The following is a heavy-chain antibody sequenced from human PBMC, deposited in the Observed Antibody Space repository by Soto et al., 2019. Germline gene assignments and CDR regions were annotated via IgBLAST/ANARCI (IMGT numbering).Heavy chain of an antibody. Sequence: QVQLRQWGAGLLKPSEALYLTCAVYGGSFSGYSWTWIRQPPGTGLEWIGEINHSGSTNYNPSLKSRVTISVDTSKNQFSLKLTSVTAADTAVYYCARDKITGLFDYWGQGTLVTVSS. D-gene: IGHD2-8*02. CDR2: INHSGST. V-gene: IGHV4-34*01. J-gene: IGHJ4*02. CDR1: GGSFSGYS. CDR3: ARDKITGLFDY.